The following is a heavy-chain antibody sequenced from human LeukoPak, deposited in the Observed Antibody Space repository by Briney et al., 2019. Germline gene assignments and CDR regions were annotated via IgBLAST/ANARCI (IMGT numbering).Heavy chain of an antibody. CDR3: ARGNLVGATSLDY. CDR1: GFTFSSYG. J-gene: IGHJ4*02. D-gene: IGHD1-26*01. Sequence: GGSLRLSCAASGFTFSSYGMHWVRQAPGKGLEWVAVIWYGGSNKYYADSVKGRFTISRDNSKNTLYLQMNSLRAEDTAVYYCARGNLVGATSLDYWGQGTLVTVSS. CDR2: IWYGGSNK. V-gene: IGHV3-33*01.